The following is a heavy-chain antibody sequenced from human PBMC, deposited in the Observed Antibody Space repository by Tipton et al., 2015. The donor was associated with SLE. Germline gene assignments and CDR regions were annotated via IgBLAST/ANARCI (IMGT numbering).Heavy chain of an antibody. J-gene: IGHJ4*02. CDR3: ARGPYCSSTSCYTADD. V-gene: IGHV4-39*07. CDR1: GGSISSSSYY. Sequence: TLSLTCTVSGGSISSSSYYWGWIRQPPGKGLEWIGRIYYSGSSYYNPSLKSRVTISVDTSKNQFSLKLSSVTAADTAVYYCARGPYCSSTSCYTADDWGQGTLVTVSS. CDR2: IYYSGSS. D-gene: IGHD2-2*02.